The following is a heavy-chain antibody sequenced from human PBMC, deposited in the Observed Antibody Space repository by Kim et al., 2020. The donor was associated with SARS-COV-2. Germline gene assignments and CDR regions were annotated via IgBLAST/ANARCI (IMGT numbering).Heavy chain of an antibody. CDR2: ISYSGIA. Sequence: SETLSLTCTVSSDSFSSSGYFWGWVRLSPGKGLEWIGSISYSGIAYYNPSLTSRVTMSVDTSKNQISLKLSSVTAADAAMYYCARRGSGWYLDYWGQGTLVTVSS. J-gene: IGHJ4*02. CDR3: ARRGSGWYLDY. V-gene: IGHV4-39*01. D-gene: IGHD6-19*01. CDR1: SDSFSSSGYF.